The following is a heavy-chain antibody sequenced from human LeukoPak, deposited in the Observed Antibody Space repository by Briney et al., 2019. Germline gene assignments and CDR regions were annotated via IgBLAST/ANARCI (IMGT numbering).Heavy chain of an antibody. Sequence: PSETLSLTCTVSGGSISSSSYYWSWIRQPPGKGLEWIGYIYYSGSTYYKPSLKSRVTISVDTSKNQFSLKLSSVTAADTAVYYCARGGYYGSGNDFRFDPWGQGTLVTVSS. CDR2: IYYSGST. D-gene: IGHD3-10*01. CDR3: ARGGYYGSGNDFRFDP. J-gene: IGHJ5*02. CDR1: GGSISSSSYY. V-gene: IGHV4-61*01.